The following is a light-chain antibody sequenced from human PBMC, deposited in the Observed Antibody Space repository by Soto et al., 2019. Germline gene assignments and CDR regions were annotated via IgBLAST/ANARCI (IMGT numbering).Light chain of an antibody. CDR3: QTWGSGIVV. Sequence: LVLTHSPSASASLGASVKLPCTLSSGHSNYAIAWHQQQSEKGPRYLMNLNGDGSHSKGDGIPDRFSGSSSGAERYLTISSIQSEDEADYYCQTWGSGIVVFGGGTKLTVL. J-gene: IGLJ2*01. CDR1: SGHSNYA. CDR2: LNGDGSH. V-gene: IGLV4-69*01.